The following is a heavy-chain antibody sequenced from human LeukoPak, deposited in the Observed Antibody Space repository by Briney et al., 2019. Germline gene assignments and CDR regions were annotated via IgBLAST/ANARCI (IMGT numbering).Heavy chain of an antibody. J-gene: IGHJ6*03. CDR1: GGSISSSSYY. V-gene: IGHV4-39*07. CDR3: ARDRELMMPPNYYMDV. D-gene: IGHD3-16*01. CDR2: IYYSGST. Sequence: SETLSLTCTVSGGSISSSSYYWGWIRQPPGKGLEWIGSIYYSGSTYYNPSLKSRVTISVDTSKNQFSLKLSSVTAADTAVYYCARDRELMMPPNYYMDVWGKGTTVTISS.